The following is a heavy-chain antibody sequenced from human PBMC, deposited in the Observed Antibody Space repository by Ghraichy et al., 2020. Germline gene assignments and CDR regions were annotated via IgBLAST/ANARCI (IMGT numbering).Heavy chain of an antibody. V-gene: IGHV4-31*03. D-gene: IGHD2-21*02. CDR2: IYYSGST. CDR1: GGSISSGGYY. CDR3: ARGLEVTAWARGLWAFDI. Sequence: SETLSLTCTVSGGSISSGGYYWSWIRQHPGKGLEWIGYIYYSGSTYYNPSLKSRVTISVDTSKNQFSLKLSSVTAADTAVYYCARGLEVTAWARGLWAFDIWGQGTMVTVSS. J-gene: IGHJ3*02.